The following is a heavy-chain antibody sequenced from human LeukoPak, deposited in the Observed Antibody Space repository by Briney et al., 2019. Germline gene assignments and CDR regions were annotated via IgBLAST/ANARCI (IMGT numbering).Heavy chain of an antibody. CDR2: ISSSSYI. J-gene: IGHJ5*02. D-gene: IGHD3-9*01. Sequence: GGSLRLSCAASGFTFSSYSMNWVRQAPGKGLEWVSSISSSSYIYYADSVRGRFTVSRDNSNNSLFLQMNSLRAEDTAVYYCASARGPYDIAPWGQGTLVTVSS. V-gene: IGHV3-21*01. CDR1: GFTFSSYS. CDR3: ASARGPYDIAP.